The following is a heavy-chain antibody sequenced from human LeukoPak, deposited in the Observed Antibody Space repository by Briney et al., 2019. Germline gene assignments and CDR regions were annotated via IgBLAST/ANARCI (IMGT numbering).Heavy chain of an antibody. CDR2: ISAYNGNT. CDR1: GYTFSNYG. J-gene: IGHJ4*02. CDR3: ARDFYYDSSDHGGDY. Sequence: GASVKVSCKASGYTFSNYGITWVRQAPGQGLEWMGWISAYNGNTSYAQKFQGRVTMTTDTYTSTAYMELRSLRSDDTAVFYCARDFYYDSSDHGGDYWGQGTLVTVSS. V-gene: IGHV1-18*01. D-gene: IGHD3-22*01.